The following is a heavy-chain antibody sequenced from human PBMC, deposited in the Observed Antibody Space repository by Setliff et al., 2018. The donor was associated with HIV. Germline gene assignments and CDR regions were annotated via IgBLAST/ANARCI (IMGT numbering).Heavy chain of an antibody. CDR2: IDHSGST. CDR3: AKKGRYYYGSGVTTDYFDD. Sequence: SETLSLTCAVYGTSLNTYYWTWIRYTPGRGLQWIGQIDHSGSTNYSPSLKSRVTLSVDASKNQFSLKVKSVTAADTATYYCAKKGRYYYGSGVTTDYFDDWGQGTPVTVSS. V-gene: IGHV4-34*01. J-gene: IGHJ4*02. CDR1: GTSLNTYY. D-gene: IGHD3-10*01.